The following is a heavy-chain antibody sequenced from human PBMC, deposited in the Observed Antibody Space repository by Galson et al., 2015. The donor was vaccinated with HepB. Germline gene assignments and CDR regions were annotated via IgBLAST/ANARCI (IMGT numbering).Heavy chain of an antibody. Sequence: SVKVSCKASGYTFTSYGISWVRQAPGQGLEWMGWISAYNGNTNYAQKLQGRVTMTTDTSASTAYMELRSLRSDDTAVYYCARGRRTSSLNAFDIWGQGTMVTVSS. CDR2: ISAYNGNT. V-gene: IGHV1-18*01. CDR1: GYTFTSYG. D-gene: IGHD2-2*01. CDR3: ARGRRTSSLNAFDI. J-gene: IGHJ3*02.